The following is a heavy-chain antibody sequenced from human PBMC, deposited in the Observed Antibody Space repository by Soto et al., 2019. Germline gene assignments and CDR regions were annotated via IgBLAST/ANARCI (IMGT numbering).Heavy chain of an antibody. D-gene: IGHD3-16*01. CDR3: ARIHSITWGSYFYGMDV. CDR1: GFSLSDTTMG. CDR2: IFSNDEK. V-gene: IGHV2-26*01. J-gene: IGHJ6*02. Sequence: QVTLKESGPVLVKPSETLTLTCSVSGFSLSDTTMGVSWIRQPLRKALEWLAHIFSNDEKSYSTSLKTRLTISKDTSRSQVVLTMTNMDPVDTATYYCARIHSITWGSYFYGMDVWGQGTTVTVSS.